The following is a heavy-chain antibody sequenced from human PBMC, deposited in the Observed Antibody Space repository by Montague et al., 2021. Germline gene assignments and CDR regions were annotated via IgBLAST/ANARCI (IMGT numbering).Heavy chain of an antibody. Sequence: SETLSLTCTVSGGSTSSTSYYWGWIRQPPGKELEFIGVIYYNGSTYHNPSLKSRVTVSIDTSKNQFSLKLISVTAADTAVYFCARSLYCKGGSCYSGFDPWGQETLVTVSS. CDR2: IYYNGST. CDR3: ARSLYCKGGSCYSGFDP. J-gene: IGHJ5*02. D-gene: IGHD2-15*01. CDR1: GGSTSSTSYY. V-gene: IGHV4-39*01.